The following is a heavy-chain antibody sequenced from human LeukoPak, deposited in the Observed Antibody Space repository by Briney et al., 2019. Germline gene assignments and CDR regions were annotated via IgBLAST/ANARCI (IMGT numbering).Heavy chain of an antibody. CDR1: GFTFSNYW. CDR3: ARGGYCSGGSCYRSFDS. CDR2: INSDGSIT. D-gene: IGHD2-15*01. V-gene: IGHV3-74*03. Sequence: GGSLRLSCAASGFTFSNYWMQWVRQAPGKGLVWVSRINSDGSITTYADSVKGRFTVSRDNAKNTLFLQMNSLRDEDTAVYYCARGGYCSGGSCYRSFDSWGQGTLVTVSS. J-gene: IGHJ4*02.